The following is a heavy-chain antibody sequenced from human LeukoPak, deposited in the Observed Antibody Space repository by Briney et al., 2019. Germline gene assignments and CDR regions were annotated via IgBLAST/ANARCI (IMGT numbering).Heavy chain of an antibody. V-gene: IGHV4-34*01. CDR2: INHSGST. J-gene: IGHJ4*02. CDR3: ASGSTGYCSSTSCFPFDY. Sequence: KPSETLSLTCAVYGGSFSGYYWSWIRQPPGKGLEWIGEINHSGSTNYNPSLKSRVTISVDTSKNQFSLKLSSVTAADTAVYYCASGSTGYCSSTSCFPFDYWGQGTLVTVSS. D-gene: IGHD2-2*01. CDR1: GGSFSGYY.